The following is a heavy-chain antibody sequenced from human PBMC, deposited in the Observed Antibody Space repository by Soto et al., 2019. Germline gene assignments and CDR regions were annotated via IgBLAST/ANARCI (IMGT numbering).Heavy chain of an antibody. CDR2: INPSGTTT. Sequence: QVQLVQSGAEVKKPGASVKVSCKASGYTFTSYYMHWVRQAPGQGLEWMGIINPSGTTTDYAHKFRGCVTVTRNSSTSTYYMEPGNLASEDTAVDYCARHKLASNYYDGMDVWSQWTTVPGS. V-gene: IGHV1-46*01. J-gene: IGHJ6*02. D-gene: IGHD6-6*01. CDR1: GYTFTSYY. CDR3: ARHKLASNYYDGMDV.